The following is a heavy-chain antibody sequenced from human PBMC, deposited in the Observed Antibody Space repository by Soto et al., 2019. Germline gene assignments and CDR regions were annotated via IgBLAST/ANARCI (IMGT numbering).Heavy chain of an antibody. J-gene: IGHJ3*02. V-gene: IGHV4-31*03. Sequence: QVQLQESGPGLVKPSQTLSLTCTVSGGSISSGGYYWSWIRQHPGKGLEWIGYISYSGSTYYNPSLKSRVTISVDTSKNQFSLRLSSVTAADTAVYYCARDYGDSSGYYRSNAFDIWGLGTMVTVSS. D-gene: IGHD3-22*01. CDR2: ISYSGST. CDR3: ARDYGDSSGYYRSNAFDI. CDR1: GGSISSGGYY.